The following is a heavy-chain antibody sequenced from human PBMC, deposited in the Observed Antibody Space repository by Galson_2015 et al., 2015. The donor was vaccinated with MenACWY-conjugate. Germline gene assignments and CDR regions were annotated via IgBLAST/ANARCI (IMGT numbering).Heavy chain of an antibody. V-gene: IGHV3-53*01. D-gene: IGHD2-2*01. J-gene: IGHJ6*03. CDR2: IYSGGST. Sequence: SLRLSCAASGFTVNTNYMTWVRQAPGKGLEWVSIIYSGGSTHYPDSVRGRFTISRDNSKNTLYLQMDSLRADDTAVYYCARAGSENCRTTNCLSLGAKFSYYYYMDVWGKGTTVTVSS. CDR1: GFTVNTNY. CDR3: ARAGSENCRTTNCLSLGAKFSYYYYMDV.